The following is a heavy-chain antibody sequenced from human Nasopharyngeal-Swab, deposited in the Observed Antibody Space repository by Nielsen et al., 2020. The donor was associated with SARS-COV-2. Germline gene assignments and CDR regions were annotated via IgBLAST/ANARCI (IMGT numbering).Heavy chain of an antibody. J-gene: IGHJ4*02. CDR2: IYYSGST. V-gene: IGHV4-59*08. CDR3: ARHVSTTIFGVVIISYFDY. CDR1: GGSISSYY. Sequence: SQTLSLTCTVSGGSISSYYWSWFRQPPGKGLEWIGYIYYSGSTNYNPSLKSRVTISVDTSKNQFSLKLSSVTAADTAVYYCARHVSTTIFGVVIISYFDYWGKGTLVNVSS. D-gene: IGHD3-3*01.